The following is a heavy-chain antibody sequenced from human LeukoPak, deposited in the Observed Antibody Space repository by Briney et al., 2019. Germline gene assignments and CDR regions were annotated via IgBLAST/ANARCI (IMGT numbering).Heavy chain of an antibody. J-gene: IGHJ5*02. V-gene: IGHV1-2*02. CDR3: ARVYCSSTSCYASTQFEP. CDR2: INPNSGGT. Sequence: ASVKVSCKASGFTFTRYYMHWVRQAPGQGLEWMGWINPNSGGTNYAQKFQGRVTMTRDTSISTAYMELSRLRSDDTAVYYCARVYCSSTSCYASTQFEPLGQGTLVTVSS. D-gene: IGHD2-2*01. CDR1: GFTFTRYY.